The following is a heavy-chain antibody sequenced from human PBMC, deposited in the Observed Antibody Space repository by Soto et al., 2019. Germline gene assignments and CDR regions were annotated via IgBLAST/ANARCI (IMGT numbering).Heavy chain of an antibody. Sequence: QVKLVQSRAEVKNPGASVKVSCKASGYSFTRYGIAWARQAPGQGLEWMGWINTYNGNTNYAPNLQGRVTLTTDTSTSTAYMELTSLRSNDTAIYYCAMVDVYVTPSPQDVWGQGTTVIVSS. J-gene: IGHJ6*02. CDR1: GYSFTRYG. CDR3: AMVDVYVTPSPQDV. D-gene: IGHD3-16*01. CDR2: INTYNGNT. V-gene: IGHV1-18*01.